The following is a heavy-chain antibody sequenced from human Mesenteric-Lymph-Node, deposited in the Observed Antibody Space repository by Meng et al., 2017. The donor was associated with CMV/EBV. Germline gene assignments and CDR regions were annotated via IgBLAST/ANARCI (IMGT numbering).Heavy chain of an antibody. CDR3: ARVRYYYDSRGAFDI. J-gene: IGHJ3*02. Sequence: ASVKVSCKASGYTFITYGISWVRQAPGQGLEWMGWINPNSGGTNYAQKFQGRVTMTRDTSISTAYMELSRLRSDDTAVYYCARVRYYYDSRGAFDIWGQGTMVTVSS. D-gene: IGHD3-22*01. V-gene: IGHV1-2*02. CDR2: INPNSGGT. CDR1: GYTFITYG.